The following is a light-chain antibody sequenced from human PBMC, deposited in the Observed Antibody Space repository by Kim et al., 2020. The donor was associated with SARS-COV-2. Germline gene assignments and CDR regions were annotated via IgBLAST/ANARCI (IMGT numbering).Light chain of an antibody. V-gene: IGLV3-1*01. J-gene: IGLJ3*02. CDR2: QDS. CDR3: QAWDSSTRV. Sequence: SVSPGQTASITCSGDKLGDKYACWYQQEPGQSPVLVIYQDSKRPSGIPERFSGSNSGNTATLTISGTQAMDEADYYCQAWDSSTRVFGGGTKLTVL. CDR1: KLGDKY.